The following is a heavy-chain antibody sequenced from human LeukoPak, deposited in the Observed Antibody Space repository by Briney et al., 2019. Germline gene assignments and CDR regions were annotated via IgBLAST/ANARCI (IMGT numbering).Heavy chain of an antibody. J-gene: IGHJ6*03. Sequence: VSVKVSCKASVYSFTNFDINWVRQATGQGLEWMGWMNPYLLYKGYAQKFQGRVSMTMNTSITTAYMELNSLRSEDTAVYYCAKGPQWRGDYYYMDVWGRGTTVT. CDR1: VYSFTNFD. D-gene: IGHD6-19*01. CDR3: AKGPQWRGDYYYMDV. V-gene: IGHV1-8*01. CDR2: MNPYLLYK.